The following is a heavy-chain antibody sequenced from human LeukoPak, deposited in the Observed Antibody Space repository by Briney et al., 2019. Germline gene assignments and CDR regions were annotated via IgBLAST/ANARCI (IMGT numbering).Heavy chain of an antibody. D-gene: IGHD3-3*01. CDR2: ISYAGSNK. V-gene: IGHV3-30-3*01. CDR3: ASAADFGVVPHTPSYYYYGMDV. J-gene: IGHJ6*02. Sequence: KRLEWVAVISYAGSNKYYADSVKGRFTISREKSKKTLSLQMNSLRAEDTAVYYCASAADFGVVPHTPSYYYYGMDVWGQGTTVTVSS.